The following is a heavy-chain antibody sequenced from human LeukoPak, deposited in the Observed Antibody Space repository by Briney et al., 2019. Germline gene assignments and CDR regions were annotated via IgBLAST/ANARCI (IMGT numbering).Heavy chain of an antibody. CDR2: IKQDGSEK. J-gene: IGHJ4*02. Sequence: GGSLRLSCAASGFTFSSYWMSWVRQAPGKGLEWVANIKQDGSEKYYMDSVKGRFTISGDNAKNSLYLQMNSLRAEDTAVYYCARAGGYYSIDYWGQGTLVTVSS. CDR3: ARAGGYYSIDY. D-gene: IGHD3-22*01. V-gene: IGHV3-7*01. CDR1: GFTFSSYW.